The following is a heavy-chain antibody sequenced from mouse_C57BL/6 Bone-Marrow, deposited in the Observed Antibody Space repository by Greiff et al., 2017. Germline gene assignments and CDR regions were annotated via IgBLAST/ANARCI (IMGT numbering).Heavy chain of an antibody. CDR2: ISYDGSN. J-gene: IGHJ2*01. Sequence: VQLQQSGPGLVKPSQSLSLTCSVTGYSITSGYYWNWIRQFPGNKLEWMGYISYDGSNNYNPSLKNRISITRDTSKNQFFLKLNSVTTEDTATYYCAREGRVTTVVAPFDYWGQGTTLTVSS. CDR1: GYSITSGYY. D-gene: IGHD1-1*01. CDR3: AREGRVTTVVAPFDY. V-gene: IGHV3-6*01.